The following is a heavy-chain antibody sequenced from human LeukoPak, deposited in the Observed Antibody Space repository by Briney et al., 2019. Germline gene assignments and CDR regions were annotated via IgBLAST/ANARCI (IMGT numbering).Heavy chain of an antibody. J-gene: IGHJ6*03. CDR2: ICHSGST. Sequence: SETLSLTXAVSSYSISSGYYWGWIRPPPGKGLEWIGAICHSGSTYYNPSLESRVTISVDTSKNQFSLKLSSVTAADTAVYYCVRQLSHYSYYYYMDVWGKGTTVTVSS. V-gene: IGHV4-38-2*01. CDR3: VRQLSHYSYYYYMDV. CDR1: SYSISSGYY. D-gene: IGHD1-1*01.